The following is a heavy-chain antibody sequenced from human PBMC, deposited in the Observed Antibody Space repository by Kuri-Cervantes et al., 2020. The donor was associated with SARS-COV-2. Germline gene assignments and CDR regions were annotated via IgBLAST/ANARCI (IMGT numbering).Heavy chain of an antibody. CDR2: VKTNSGNT. D-gene: IGHD3-3*01. Sequence: GESLKISCKAPETTFPNYDINWVRQATGQGLEWMGMVKTNSGNTLYAQIFQGRVTMTRDTSTSTVYMELSSLRSEDTAVYYCARVKYYDFWSGYSDGGAFDYWGQGTLVTVSS. CDR3: ARVKYYDFWSGYSDGGAFDY. J-gene: IGHJ4*02. V-gene: IGHV1-8*01. CDR1: ETTFPNYD.